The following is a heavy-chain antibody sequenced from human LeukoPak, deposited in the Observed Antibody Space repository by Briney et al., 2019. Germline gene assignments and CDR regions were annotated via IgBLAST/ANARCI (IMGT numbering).Heavy chain of an antibody. CDR3: AKTITIFGVAPFNWFDP. CDR1: GGSISNYY. Sequence: SETLSLTCTVSGGSISNYYWSWIRQPPGKGLEWIGYIYYSGSTNYNPSLKSRVTISVDTSKNQFSLKLSSVTAADTAVYYCAKTITIFGVAPFNWFDPWGQGTLVTVSS. CDR2: IYYSGST. J-gene: IGHJ5*02. D-gene: IGHD3-3*01. V-gene: IGHV4-59*01.